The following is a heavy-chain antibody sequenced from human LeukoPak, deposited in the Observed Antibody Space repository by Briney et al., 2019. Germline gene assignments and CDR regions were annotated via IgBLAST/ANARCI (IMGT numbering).Heavy chain of an antibody. CDR1: GGTFSSYA. J-gene: IGHJ4*02. Sequence: SVKVSCKASGGTFSSYAISWVRQAPGQGLEWMGGIIPIFGTANYAQKFQGRVTITADESTSTAYMELSSLRSEDTAMYYCTTSTGYYYVPGYWGQGTLVTVSS. CDR3: TTSTGYYYVPGY. CDR2: IIPIFGTA. D-gene: IGHD3-22*01. V-gene: IGHV1-69*13.